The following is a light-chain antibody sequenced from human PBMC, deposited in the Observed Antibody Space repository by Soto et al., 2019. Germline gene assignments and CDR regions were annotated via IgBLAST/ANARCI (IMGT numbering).Light chain of an antibody. V-gene: IGKV4-1*01. J-gene: IGKJ5*01. CDR3: QQYYSSVVT. CDR2: WAS. Sequence: DIVMTQSPDSLAVSLGERATINCKSSQSILSSSNNKNSLAWFQQQPGQPPKLLIYWASTRESGVHDRFSGSGSGTDFTLTISSLQAEDVAVYYCQQYYSSVVTFGQGTRLEIK. CDR1: QSILSSSNNKNS.